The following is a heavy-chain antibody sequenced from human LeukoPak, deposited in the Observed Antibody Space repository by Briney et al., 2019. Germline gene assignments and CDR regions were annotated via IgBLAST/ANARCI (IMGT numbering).Heavy chain of an antibody. V-gene: IGHV3-7*01. Sequence: GGSLRLSCVASGFTFSSYWMSWVRQAPREGPEWVANIKQDESEIYYVDSVKGRFTISRDNAKNSLYLQMNSLRAEDTAVYYCARDRVVGATVFDYWGQGTLVTVST. J-gene: IGHJ4*02. CDR2: IKQDESEI. CDR3: ARDRVVGATVFDY. CDR1: GFTFSSYW. D-gene: IGHD1-26*01.